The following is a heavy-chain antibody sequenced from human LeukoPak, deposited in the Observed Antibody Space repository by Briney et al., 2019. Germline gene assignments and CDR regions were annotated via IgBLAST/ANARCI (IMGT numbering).Heavy chain of an antibody. D-gene: IGHD2-2*01. CDR3: GKRSTSLRGRGNY. Sequence: GGSLRLSCAASGFTVSNYDMGWVRQPPGKGLEWVSVISAGWNNTLYADSVRGRFTISRDNSRNAVDLQMNSLRAEDTAVYYCGKRSTSLRGRGNYWGQGALVTVSS. CDR2: ISAGWNNT. J-gene: IGHJ4*02. V-gene: IGHV3-23*01. CDR1: GFTVSNYD.